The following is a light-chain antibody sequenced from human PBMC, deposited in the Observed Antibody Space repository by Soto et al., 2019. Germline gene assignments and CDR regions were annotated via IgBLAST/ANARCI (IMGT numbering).Light chain of an antibody. CDR1: QSISSY. V-gene: IGKV1-39*01. CDR3: QQSYST. J-gene: IGKJ3*01. Sequence: DIQMPQSPSSLSASVGDRVTITCRASQSISSYLNWYQQKPGKAPKLLIYAASSLQSGVPSRFSGSGSGTDFTLTISSLQPEDFATYYCQQSYSTFGPGTKVDIK. CDR2: AAS.